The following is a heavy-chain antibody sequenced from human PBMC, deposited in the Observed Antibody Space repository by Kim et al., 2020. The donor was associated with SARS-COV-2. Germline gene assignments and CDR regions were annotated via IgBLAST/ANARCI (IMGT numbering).Heavy chain of an antibody. D-gene: IGHD3-22*01. Sequence: ASVKVSCKVSGYTLTELSMHWVRQAPGKGLEWMGGFDPEDGETIYAQKFQGRVTMTEDTSTDTAYMELNSLRSEDTAVYYCATGTPYYDSSGYHGWFDPWGQGTLVTVSS. V-gene: IGHV1-24*01. CDR3: ATGTPYYDSSGYHGWFDP. J-gene: IGHJ5*02. CDR2: FDPEDGET. CDR1: GYTLTELS.